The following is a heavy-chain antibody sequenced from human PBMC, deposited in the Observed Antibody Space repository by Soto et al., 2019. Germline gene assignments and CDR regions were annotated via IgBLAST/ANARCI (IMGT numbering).Heavy chain of an antibody. V-gene: IGHV1-18*01. J-gene: IGHJ6*02. Sequence: QVQLVQSGAEVKKPGASVKVSCKASGYTFTSYGISWVRQAPGQGLEWMGWISAYNGNTNYAQKLQGRVTMTTDTSTRTAYMELRSLRSDDTAVYYCAREVPSVGAEDYYYGMDVWGQGTTVTVSS. CDR1: GYTFTSYG. D-gene: IGHD1-26*01. CDR2: ISAYNGNT. CDR3: AREVPSVGAEDYYYGMDV.